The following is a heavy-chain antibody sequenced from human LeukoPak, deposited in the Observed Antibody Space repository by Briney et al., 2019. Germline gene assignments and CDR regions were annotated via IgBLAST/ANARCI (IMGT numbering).Heavy chain of an antibody. Sequence: GASVKVSCKASGFTFTSSAMQWVRQARGQRLEWIGWIVVGSGNTNYAQKFQERVTITRDMSTSTAYMELSSLRSEDTAVYYCAVSRSLGELSLSAWGQGTLVTVSS. V-gene: IGHV1-58*02. CDR2: IVVGSGNT. CDR3: AVSRSLGELSLSA. J-gene: IGHJ4*02. CDR1: GFTFTSSA. D-gene: IGHD3-16*02.